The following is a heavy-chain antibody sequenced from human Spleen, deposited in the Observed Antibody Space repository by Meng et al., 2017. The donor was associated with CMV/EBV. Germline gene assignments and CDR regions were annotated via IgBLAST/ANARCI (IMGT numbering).Heavy chain of an antibody. CDR2: ISWDGGST. CDR1: DYT. D-gene: IGHD2-15*01. V-gene: IGHV3-43*01. J-gene: IGHJ5*02. Sequence: DYTMQWVRQAPGNGLEWVSLISWDGGSTYYADSVKGRFTISRDNSKNSLYLQMNSLRTEDTALYYCAKAGGYCSGGSCYSWLNWFDPWGQGTLVTVSS. CDR3: AKAGGYCSGGSCYSWLNWFDP.